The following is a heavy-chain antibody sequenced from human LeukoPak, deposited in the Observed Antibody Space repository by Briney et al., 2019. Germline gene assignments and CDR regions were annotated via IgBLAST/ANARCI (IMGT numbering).Heavy chain of an antibody. D-gene: IGHD3-22*01. J-gene: IGHJ4*02. CDR1: GGSISSSSYY. Sequence: SETLSLTCTVSGGSISSSSYYWGWIRQPPGKGLEWIGSIYYSGSTYYNPSLKSRVTISVDTSKNQFSLKLSSVTAADTAVYYCASLGDEYYYDSSGDYWGQGTLVTVSS. V-gene: IGHV4-39*01. CDR3: ASLGDEYYYDSSGDY. CDR2: IYYSGST.